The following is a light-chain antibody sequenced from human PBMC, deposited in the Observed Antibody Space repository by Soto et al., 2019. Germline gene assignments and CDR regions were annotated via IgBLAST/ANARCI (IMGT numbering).Light chain of an antibody. J-gene: IGLJ3*02. Sequence: QSVLTQPPSLSGAPGQRVTISCTGSSSNIGAGYDVHWYQQLPGTAPKLLIYGNTNRPSGVPDRFCGSKSGTSASLAITGLKADDEADYYCQSYDSSLSGVVSGGGTKLTVL. CDR3: QSYDSSLSGVV. CDR2: GNT. CDR1: SSNIGAGYD. V-gene: IGLV1-40*01.